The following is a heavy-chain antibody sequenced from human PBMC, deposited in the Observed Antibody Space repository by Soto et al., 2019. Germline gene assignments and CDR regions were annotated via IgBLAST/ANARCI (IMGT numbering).Heavy chain of an antibody. CDR2: INHSGST. CDR1: GGSFCGYY. J-gene: IGHJ6*02. V-gene: IGHV4-34*01. CDR3: ARGKGTGYYYGMDV. Sequence: PSETLSLTCAVYGGSFCGYYWSWIRQPPGKGLEWIGEINHSGSTNYNPSLKSRVTISVDTSKNQFSLKLSSVTAADTAVYYCARGKGTGYYYGMDVWGQGTTVTASS. D-gene: IGHD3-10*01.